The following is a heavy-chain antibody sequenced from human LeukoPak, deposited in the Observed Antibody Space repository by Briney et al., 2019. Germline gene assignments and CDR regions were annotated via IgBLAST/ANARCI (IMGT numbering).Heavy chain of an antibody. CDR1: GYSISSGYY. CDR3: AREVDSGGTTY. J-gene: IGHJ4*02. CDR2: IYHSGST. D-gene: IGHD1-7*01. Sequence: SETLSLTCTVSGYSISSGYYWGWIRQSPGKGLEWIGSIYHSGSTYYNPSLKSRVTISVDTSKNQFSLKLSSVTAADTAVYYCAREVDSGGTTYWGQGTLVTVSS. V-gene: IGHV4-38-2*02.